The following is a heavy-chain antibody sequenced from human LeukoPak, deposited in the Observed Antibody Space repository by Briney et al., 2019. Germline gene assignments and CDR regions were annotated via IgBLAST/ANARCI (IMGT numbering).Heavy chain of an antibody. V-gene: IGHV1-69*04. D-gene: IGHD5-18*01. CDR1: GGTFSSYA. Sequence: SVKVSCKASGGTFSSYAISWVRQAPGQGLEWMGRIIPILGIANYAQKFQGRVTITADKSTSTAYMELSSLRSEDTAVYYCALRSHGYSYGHTGTPQTPFDYWGQGTLVTVSS. CDR3: ALRSHGYSYGHTGTPQTPFDY. CDR2: IIPILGIA. J-gene: IGHJ4*02.